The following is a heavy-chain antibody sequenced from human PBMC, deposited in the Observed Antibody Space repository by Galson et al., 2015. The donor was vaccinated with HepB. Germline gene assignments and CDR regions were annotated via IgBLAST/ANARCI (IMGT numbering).Heavy chain of an antibody. Sequence: PALVKPTQTLTLTCTFSGFSLSTSGMCVSWIRQPPGKALEWLALIDWDDDKYYSTSLKTRLTISKDTSKNQVVLTMTNMDPVDTATYYCARSRGDYGTGWFDPWGQGTLVTVSS. CDR1: GFSLSTSGMC. CDR2: IDWDDDK. CDR3: ARSRGDYGTGWFDP. D-gene: IGHD4-17*01. V-gene: IGHV2-70*01. J-gene: IGHJ5*02.